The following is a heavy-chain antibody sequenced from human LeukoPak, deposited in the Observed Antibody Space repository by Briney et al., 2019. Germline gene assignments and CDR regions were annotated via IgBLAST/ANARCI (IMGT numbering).Heavy chain of an antibody. J-gene: IGHJ3*02. Sequence: ASVKVSCKASGYTFTGYYMHWVRQAPGQGLEWMGRINPNSGGTNYARKFQGRVTMTRDTSISTAYMELSRLRSDDTAVYYCAREAVYCSGGSCDDAFDIWGQGTMVTVSS. CDR1: GYTFTGYY. D-gene: IGHD2-15*01. CDR2: INPNSGGT. CDR3: AREAVYCSGGSCDDAFDI. V-gene: IGHV1-2*06.